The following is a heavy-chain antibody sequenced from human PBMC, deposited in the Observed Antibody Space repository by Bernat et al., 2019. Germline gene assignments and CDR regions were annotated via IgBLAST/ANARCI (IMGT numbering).Heavy chain of an antibody. CDR1: GFTFSSYG. Sequence: QVQLVESGGGVVQPGRSLRLSCAASGFTFSSYGMHWVRQAPGKGLEWVAVISYDGSNKYYADSVKGRFTISRDNSKNTLYLQMNSLRAEDTAVYYCARDNSYGISAADYWGQGTLVTVSS. J-gene: IGHJ4*02. V-gene: IGHV3-30*03. D-gene: IGHD5-18*01. CDR2: ISYDGSNK. CDR3: ARDNSYGISAADY.